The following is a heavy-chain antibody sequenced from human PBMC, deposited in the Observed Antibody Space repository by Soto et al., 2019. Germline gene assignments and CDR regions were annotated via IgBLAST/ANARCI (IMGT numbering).Heavy chain of an antibody. CDR3: ARTLSLPVDIAMVTDESGWWY. CDR2: IIPIFGTA. J-gene: IGHJ4*02. CDR1: GGTFSSYA. D-gene: IGHD5-18*01. V-gene: IGHV1-69*01. Sequence: QVQLVQSGAEVKKPGSSVKVSCKASGGTFSSYAISWVRQAPGQGLEWMGGIIPIFGTANYAQKFQGRVTITADESTSTAYMELSSLRSEDTAVYYCARTLSLPVDIAMVTDESGWWYWGQGTLVTVSS.